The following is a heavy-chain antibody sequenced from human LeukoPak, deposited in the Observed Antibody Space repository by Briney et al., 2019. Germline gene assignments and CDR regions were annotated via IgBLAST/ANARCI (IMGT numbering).Heavy chain of an antibody. Sequence: GGSLRLSCAASGFTFSSYSMNWVRQAPGKGLEWVSSISSSSSYIYYADSMKGRFSISRDNAKNTLYLQMNSLRAEDTAVYYCTTGSGYYYYWGQGTLVTVSS. V-gene: IGHV3-21*01. J-gene: IGHJ4*02. CDR1: GFTFSSYS. CDR3: TTGSGYYYY. CDR2: ISSSSSYI. D-gene: IGHD3-22*01.